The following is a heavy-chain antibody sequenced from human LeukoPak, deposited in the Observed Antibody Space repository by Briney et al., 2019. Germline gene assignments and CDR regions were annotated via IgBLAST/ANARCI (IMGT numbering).Heavy chain of an antibody. CDR2: ISWRNDAL. V-gene: IGHV3-9*01. CDR1: GFDFDDYA. J-gene: IGHJ4*02. D-gene: IGHD6-6*01. CDR3: AREPPHSSSSLRSI. Sequence: GRSLRLSCAAVGFDFDDYAMHWVRQLPGKGLEWVSGISWRNDALGYADFVKGRFTISRDNAKNSLYLQMNSLRAEDTAVYYCAREPPHSSSSLRSIWGQGTLVTVSS.